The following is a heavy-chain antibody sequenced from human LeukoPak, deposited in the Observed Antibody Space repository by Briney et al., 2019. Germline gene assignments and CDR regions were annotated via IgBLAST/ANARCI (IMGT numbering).Heavy chain of an antibody. J-gene: IGHJ3*02. Sequence: SETLSLTCTVSGGSISSYYWSWIRQPPGKGLDWIGYIYYSGSTNYNPSLKSRVTISVDTSKNQFSLKLSSVTAADTAVYYCAREGIVVSTAFDIWGQGTMVTVSS. D-gene: IGHD3-22*01. CDR2: IYYSGST. CDR1: GGSISSYY. CDR3: AREGIVVSTAFDI. V-gene: IGHV4-59*01.